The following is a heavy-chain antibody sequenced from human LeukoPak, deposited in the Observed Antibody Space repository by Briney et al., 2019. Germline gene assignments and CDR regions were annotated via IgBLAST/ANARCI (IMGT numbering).Heavy chain of an antibody. CDR2: INHSGST. CDR3: ARLGYCSSTSCFPLNYYYYYYMDV. CDR1: GGSFSGYY. D-gene: IGHD2-2*01. Sequence: SETLSLTCAVYGGSFSGYYWSWIRQPPRKGLEWIGEINHSGSTNYNPSLKSRVTISVDTSKNQFSLKLSSVTAADTAVYYCARLGYCSSTSCFPLNYYYYYYMDVWGKGTTVTVSS. V-gene: IGHV4-34*01. J-gene: IGHJ6*03.